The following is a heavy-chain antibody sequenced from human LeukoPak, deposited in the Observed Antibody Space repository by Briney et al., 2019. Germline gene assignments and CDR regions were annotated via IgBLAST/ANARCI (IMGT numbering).Heavy chain of an antibody. CDR1: GGSISSSSYY. CDR2: IYYSGST. J-gene: IGHJ5*02. Sequence: PSETLSLTCTVSGGSISSSSYYWGWIRQPPGKGLEWIGSIYYSGSTYYNPSLKSRVTISVDTSKNQFSLKLSSVTAADTAVYYCARRVWFDPWGQGTLVTVSS. CDR3: ARRVWFDP. V-gene: IGHV4-39*01.